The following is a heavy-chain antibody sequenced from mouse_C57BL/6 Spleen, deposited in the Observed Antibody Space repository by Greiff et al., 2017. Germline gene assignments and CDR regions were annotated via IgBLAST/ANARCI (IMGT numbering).Heavy chain of an antibody. Sequence: EVKLVESGGGLVQPGGSMKLSCVASGFTFSNYWMNWVRQSPEKGLEWVAQIRLKSDNYATHYAESVKGRFTISRDDSKSSVYLQMNNLRAEDTGIYYCTRRKNYYGSSPFDYWGQGTTLTVSS. V-gene: IGHV6-3*01. J-gene: IGHJ2*01. CDR1: GFTFSNYW. CDR3: TRRKNYYGSSPFDY. D-gene: IGHD1-1*01. CDR2: IRLKSDNYAT.